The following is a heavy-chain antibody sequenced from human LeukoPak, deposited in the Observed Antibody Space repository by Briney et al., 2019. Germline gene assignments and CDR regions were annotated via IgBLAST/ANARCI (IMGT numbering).Heavy chain of an antibody. Sequence: SETLSLTCTVSGGSISSSSYSWGWIRQPPGKGLEWIGSIYYSGSTYYNPSLKSRVTISVDTSKNQFSLKLSSVTAADTAVYYCARHVMXFXXXXXXXXXYYXDYWGQGTL. V-gene: IGHV4-39*01. CDR1: GGSISSSSYS. CDR3: ARHVMXFXXXXXXXXXYYXDY. D-gene: IGHD3-16*01. J-gene: IGHJ4*02. CDR2: IYYSGST.